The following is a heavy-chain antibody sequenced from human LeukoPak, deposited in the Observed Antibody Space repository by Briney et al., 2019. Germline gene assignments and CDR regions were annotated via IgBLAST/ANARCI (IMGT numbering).Heavy chain of an antibody. CDR3: AKLWGPGTTRSPFDY. CDR1: GFSFSSYA. Sequence: PGGSLRLSCAASGFSFSSYAMSWVRQAPGKGLEWVSTISGGGISTYYADSVTGRFTISRDNSKTTLYLQMNSLRAEDTAVYYCAKLWGPGTTRSPFDYWGQGTQVTVSS. J-gene: IGHJ4*02. D-gene: IGHD1-7*01. CDR2: ISGGGIST. V-gene: IGHV3-23*01.